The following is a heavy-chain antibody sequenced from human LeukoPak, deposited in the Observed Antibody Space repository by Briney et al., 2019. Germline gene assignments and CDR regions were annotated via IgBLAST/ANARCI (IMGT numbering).Heavy chain of an antibody. J-gene: IGHJ4*02. CDR3: ARDKRYSSGTAYYFDY. CDR2: IYYSGST. V-gene: IGHV4-61*01. Sequence: SETLSLTCTVSGGSVSSGSYYWSWIRQPPGKGLEWIGYIYYSGSTNYNPSLKSRVTISVDTSKNQFSLKLSSVTAADTAVYYCARDKRYSSGTAYYFDYWGQGTLVTVSP. CDR1: GGSVSSGSYY. D-gene: IGHD6-19*01.